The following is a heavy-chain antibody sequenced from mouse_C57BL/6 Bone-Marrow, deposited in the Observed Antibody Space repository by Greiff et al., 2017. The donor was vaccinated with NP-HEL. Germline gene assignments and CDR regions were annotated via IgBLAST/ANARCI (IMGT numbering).Heavy chain of an antibody. CDR3: TPYDYDVFDY. J-gene: IGHJ2*01. CDR1: GYTFTDYE. V-gene: IGHV1-15*01. Sequence: VQGVESGAELVRPGASVTLSCKASGYTFTDYEMHWVKQTPVHGLEWIGAIDPETGGTAYNQKFKGKAILTADKSSSTAYMELRSLTSEDSAVYYCTPYDYDVFDYWGQGTTLTVSS. D-gene: IGHD2-4*01. CDR2: IDPETGGT.